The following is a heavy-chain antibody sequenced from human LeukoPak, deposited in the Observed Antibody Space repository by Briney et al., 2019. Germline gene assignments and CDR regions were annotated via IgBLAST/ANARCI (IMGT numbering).Heavy chain of an antibody. CDR1: GFTFSSYG. CDR3: AKEDSAVAGSYFDY. D-gene: IGHD6-19*01. J-gene: IGHJ4*02. V-gene: IGHV3-30*18. CDR2: ISYDGSNK. Sequence: GGSLRLSCAASGFTFSSYGMHWVRQAPGKGLEWGAVISYDGSNKYYADSVKGRFTISRDNSKNTLYLQMNSLRAEDTAVYYCAKEDSAVAGSYFDYWGQGTLVTVSS.